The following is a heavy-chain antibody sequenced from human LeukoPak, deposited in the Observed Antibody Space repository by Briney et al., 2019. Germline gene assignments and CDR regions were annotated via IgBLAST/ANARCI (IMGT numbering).Heavy chain of an antibody. CDR2: INHSGST. CDR3: AELGITMIGGV. D-gene: IGHD3-10*02. CDR1: GGSFSAYY. V-gene: IGHV4-34*01. J-gene: IGHJ6*04. Sequence: SETLSLTCAVYGGSFSAYYWTWIRQPPGKGLEWIGEINHSGSTNYNPSLKSRVTISVDTSKKQFSLKLSSVTAADTAVYYCAELGITMIGGVWGKGTTVTISS.